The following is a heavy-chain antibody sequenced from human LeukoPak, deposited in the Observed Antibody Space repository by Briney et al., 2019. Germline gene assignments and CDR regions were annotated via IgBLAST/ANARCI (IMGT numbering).Heavy chain of an antibody. D-gene: IGHD2-8*02. CDR3: ARVLTGSWDWFDP. Sequence: GGSLRLSCAASKFSFSSYWMRWVRQAPGKGLVWVSRINSDGSRTNYADSVKGRFTISRDNAKNTLYLQMSSLRAEDTAVYYCARVLTGSWDWFDPWGQGTLVTVSS. CDR1: KFSFSSYW. V-gene: IGHV3-74*01. J-gene: IGHJ5*02. CDR2: INSDGSRT.